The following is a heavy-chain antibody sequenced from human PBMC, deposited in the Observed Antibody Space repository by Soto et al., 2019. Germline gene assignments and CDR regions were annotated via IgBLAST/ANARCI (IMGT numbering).Heavy chain of an antibody. CDR3: AKDLLPNTVTTCGS. V-gene: IGHV3-30*18. D-gene: IGHD4-17*01. CDR2: ISSDGNNK. CDR1: GFTFDSHG. J-gene: IGHJ5*02. Sequence: QVQLVESGGGAVQPGRSLWLSCAASGFTFDSHGMHWVRQAPGKGLEWVAVISSDGNNKYYADSVKGRFTISRDNFNNMLYLQMSSLRAEDTAVYYCAKDLLPNTVTTCGSWGQGTLVTVSS.